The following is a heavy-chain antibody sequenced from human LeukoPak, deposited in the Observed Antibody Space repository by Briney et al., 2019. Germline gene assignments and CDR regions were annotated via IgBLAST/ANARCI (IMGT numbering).Heavy chain of an antibody. V-gene: IGHV3-30*18. CDR2: ISYDGSNK. Sequence: GGSLSLSCAASGFTFSSYGMHWVRQAPGKGLEWAAVISYDGSNKYYADSVKGRFTISRDNSKNTLYLQMNSLGAEDTAVYYCAKDHWYYYDSSGYYFDYWGQGTLVTVSS. J-gene: IGHJ4*02. D-gene: IGHD3-22*01. CDR1: GFTFSSYG. CDR3: AKDHWYYYDSSGYYFDY.